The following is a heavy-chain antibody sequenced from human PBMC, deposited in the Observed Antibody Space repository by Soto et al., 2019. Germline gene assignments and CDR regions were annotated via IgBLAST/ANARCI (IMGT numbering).Heavy chain of an antibody. CDR1: GFTFSSYG. V-gene: IGHV3-30*18. D-gene: IGHD4-4*01. J-gene: IGHJ5*02. Sequence: QVQLVESGGGVVQPGRSLRLSCAASGFTFSSYGIHWVRQAPGKGLEWVAVISYDGSNKYYADSVKGRFTISRDNSKNTLYLQMNSLRAEDTAVYYCAKDPGYSISGWFDPWGQGTLVTVSS. CDR3: AKDPGYSISGWFDP. CDR2: ISYDGSNK.